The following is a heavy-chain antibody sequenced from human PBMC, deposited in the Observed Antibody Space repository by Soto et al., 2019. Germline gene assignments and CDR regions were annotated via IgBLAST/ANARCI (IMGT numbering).Heavy chain of an antibody. D-gene: IGHD2-2*01. J-gene: IGHJ6*02. CDR1: GYSFTSYW. V-gene: IGHV5-10-1*01. Sequence: PGESLKISCKGSGYSFTSYWISWVRQMPGKGLEWMGRIDPSDSYTNYSPSFQGHVTISADKSISTAYLQWSSLKASDTAMYYCARLIVVVPAAYSYYYYGMDVWGQGTTVTVS. CDR3: ARLIVVVPAAYSYYYYGMDV. CDR2: IDPSDSYT.